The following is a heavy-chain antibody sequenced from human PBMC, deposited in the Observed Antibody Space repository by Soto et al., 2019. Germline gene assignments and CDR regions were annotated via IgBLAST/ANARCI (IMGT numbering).Heavy chain of an antibody. CDR3: ASGQQLSNYYYYGMDV. V-gene: IGHV5-51*01. CDR1: GYSFTSYW. D-gene: IGHD6-13*01. Sequence: GESLKISCKGSGYSFTSYWIGWVRQMPGKGLEWMGIIYPGDSDTRYSPSFQGQVTISADKSISTAYLQWSSLKASDTAMYYCASGQQLSNYYYYGMDVWGQGTTVTVSS. J-gene: IGHJ6*02. CDR2: IYPGDSDT.